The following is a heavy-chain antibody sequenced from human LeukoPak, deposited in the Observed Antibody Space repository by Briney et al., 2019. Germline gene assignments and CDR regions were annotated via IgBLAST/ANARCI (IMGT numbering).Heavy chain of an antibody. CDR2: INPNSGGT. V-gene: IGHV1-2*02. D-gene: IGHD2-8*01. CDR3: ARVANDSYYYMGV. J-gene: IGHJ6*03. Sequence: ASVKVSCKASGYTFTGYYMHCVPQAPGQGREWMGCINPNSGGTNYTQKFPGGVTMTTDTSISTAYMELSRLRSDDTAVYYCARVANDSYYYMGVWGKGTTVTISS. CDR1: GYTFTGYY.